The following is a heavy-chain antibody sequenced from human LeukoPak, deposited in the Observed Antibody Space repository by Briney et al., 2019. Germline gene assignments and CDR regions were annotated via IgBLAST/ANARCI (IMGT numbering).Heavy chain of an antibody. CDR1: GGTFSSYA. D-gene: IGHD3-22*01. J-gene: IGHJ4*02. Sequence: ASVKVSCKASGGTFSSYAISWVRQAPGQGLEWMGGIIPIFGTANYAQKFQGRVTITADESTSTAYMELSSLRSEDTAVYYRASLPYDSSGYYYPDYWGQGTLVTVSS. CDR3: ASLPYDSSGYYYPDY. CDR2: IIPIFGTA. V-gene: IGHV1-69*13.